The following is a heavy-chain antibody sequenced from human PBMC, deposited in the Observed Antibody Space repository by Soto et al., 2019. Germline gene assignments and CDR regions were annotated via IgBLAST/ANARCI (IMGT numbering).Heavy chain of an antibody. CDR1: GYTFTSYA. CDR3: ARSIVVVTALDY. J-gene: IGHJ4*02. V-gene: IGHV1-3*05. D-gene: IGHD2-21*02. CDR2: INAGNGNT. Sequence: QVQLVQSGAEEKKPGASVKVSCKASGYTFTSYAMHWVRQAPGQRLEWMGWINAGNGNTKYSPKSQGRVTITSDTAATTASMELSSLRSEDTAVYSCARSIVVVTALDYWAQGTLVTVSS.